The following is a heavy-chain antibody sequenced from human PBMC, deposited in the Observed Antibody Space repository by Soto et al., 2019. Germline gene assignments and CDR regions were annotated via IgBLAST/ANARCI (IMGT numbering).Heavy chain of an antibody. Sequence: GSLRLSCAASGFIFSNYAMSWVRQAPGRGLEWVSAISGSGATTYYPDSVKGRFTISRDNSKNTLYLQMNNLRADDTAVYYCTKGGIPRRYNIPKVDFDYWGQGSLVTAPQ. CDR2: ISGSGATT. J-gene: IGHJ4*02. V-gene: IGHV3-23*01. CDR3: TKGGIPRRYNIPKVDFDY. D-gene: IGHD1-1*01. CDR1: GFIFSNYA.